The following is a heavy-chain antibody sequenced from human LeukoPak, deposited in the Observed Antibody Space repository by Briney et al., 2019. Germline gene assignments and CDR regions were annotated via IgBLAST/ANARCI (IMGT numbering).Heavy chain of an antibody. D-gene: IGHD5-12*01. CDR3: ARDPAIVATIYDY. CDR1: GFTFSSYS. J-gene: IGHJ4*02. V-gene: IGHV3-21*01. Sequence: GGSLRLSCAASGFTFSSYSMNWVRQAPGKGLEWVSSISSSSSYIYYADSVKGRFTISRDNAKNSLYLQMNSLGAKDTAVYYCARDPAIVATIYDYWGQGTLVTVSS. CDR2: ISSSSSYI.